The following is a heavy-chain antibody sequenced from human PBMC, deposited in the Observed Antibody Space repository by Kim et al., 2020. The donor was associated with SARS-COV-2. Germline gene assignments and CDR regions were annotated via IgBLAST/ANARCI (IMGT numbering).Heavy chain of an antibody. V-gene: IGHV7-4-1*02. J-gene: IGHJ3*02. D-gene: IGHD7-27*01. CDR1: GYTFTTYA. Sequence: ASVKVSCKASGYTFTTYAINWVRQAPGQGLDFIGYIDTNTGKPTYAQGFIGRFVFSLDTSVTTAFLQISSLKADDTAIYYCARDELGINDAFDIWGQGT. CDR3: ARDELGINDAFDI. CDR2: IDTNTGKP.